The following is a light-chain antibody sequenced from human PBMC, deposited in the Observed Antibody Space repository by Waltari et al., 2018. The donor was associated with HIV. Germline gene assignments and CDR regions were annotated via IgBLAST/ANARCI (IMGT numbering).Light chain of an antibody. Sequence: QSVLTQSPSASGTPGQRVTISCSGSSSNIGSNAVDWYQHLPGTAPKLLIHTNNQRPSGIPDRFSGSKAGPSASLAISGLQSEDESDYYCAAWDDSLNGYVFGSGTKVTVL. CDR2: TNN. J-gene: IGLJ1*01. CDR1: SSNIGSNA. V-gene: IGLV1-44*01. CDR3: AAWDDSLNGYV.